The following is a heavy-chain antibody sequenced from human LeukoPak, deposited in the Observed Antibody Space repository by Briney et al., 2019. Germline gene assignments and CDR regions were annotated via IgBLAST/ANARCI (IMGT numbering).Heavy chain of an antibody. CDR2: INSDGSST. J-gene: IGHJ4*02. Sequence: GGSLRLSCAASGFTFSNYWMHWVRQAPGKGLVWVSHINSDGSSTFYADSVRGRFTISRDNAKNTLYLQMNSLRAEDTAVYYCARVRGYSYGHLDYWGQGTLVTVSS. CDR1: GFTFSNYW. V-gene: IGHV3-74*01. CDR3: ARVRGYSYGHLDY. D-gene: IGHD5-18*01.